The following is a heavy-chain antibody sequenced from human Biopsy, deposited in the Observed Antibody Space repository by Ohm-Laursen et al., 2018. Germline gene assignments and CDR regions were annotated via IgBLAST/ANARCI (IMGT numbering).Heavy chain of an antibody. CDR3: ARRAI. CDR1: GFTFSTYA. CDR2: IRSTSSAT. J-gene: IGHJ3*02. Sequence: GSLRLSCAASGFTFSTYAMNWVRQAPGQGLEWISYIRSTSSATYYADSVKGRFTVSRDNAKNSLFLQMNSLRAEDTAVYYCARRAIWGQGTTVTVSS. V-gene: IGHV3-48*01.